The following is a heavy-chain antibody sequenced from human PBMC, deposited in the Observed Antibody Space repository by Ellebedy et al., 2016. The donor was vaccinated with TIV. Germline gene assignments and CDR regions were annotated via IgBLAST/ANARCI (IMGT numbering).Heavy chain of an antibody. CDR3: AIIVVATTAFDY. J-gene: IGHJ4*02. CDR1: GYTFTGYY. CDR2: INPNSGST. V-gene: IGHV1-2*02. Sequence: AASVKVSCKASGYTFTGYYMHWVRQAPGQGLEWMGWINPNSGSTNYAQKFQGRVTMNRATSISTAYMELSRLRSDDPAVYYCAIIVVATTAFDYWGQGTLVTVSS. D-gene: IGHD1-26*01.